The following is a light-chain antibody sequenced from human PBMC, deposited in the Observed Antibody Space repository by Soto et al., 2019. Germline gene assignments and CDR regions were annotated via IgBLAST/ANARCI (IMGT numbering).Light chain of an antibody. CDR2: GIS. V-gene: IGKV3-15*01. Sequence: EIVMTQSPDTLSLSPGETATLSCRASQTIGRNYLAWYQQKPGQDPRLLIYGISTRATDIPARFSGSGSGTEFTLTISSLQSEDFAVYYCQQYTQWPITFGQGTRLEIK. CDR3: QQYTQWPIT. CDR1: QTIGRN. J-gene: IGKJ5*01.